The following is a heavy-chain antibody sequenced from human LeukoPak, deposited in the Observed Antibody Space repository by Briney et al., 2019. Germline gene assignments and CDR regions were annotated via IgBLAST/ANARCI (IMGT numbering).Heavy chain of an antibody. CDR1: GGSISSSNW. J-gene: IGHJ4*02. CDR2: IYHSGST. Sequence: PSGTLSLTCAVSGGSISSSNWWSWVRQPPGKGLEWIGEIYHSGSTNYNPSLKSRVTISVDKSKNQFSLKLSSVTAADTAVYYCARSSGGSYYEQINFDYWGQGALVTVSS. CDR3: ARSSGGSYYEQINFDY. D-gene: IGHD1-26*01. V-gene: IGHV4-4*02.